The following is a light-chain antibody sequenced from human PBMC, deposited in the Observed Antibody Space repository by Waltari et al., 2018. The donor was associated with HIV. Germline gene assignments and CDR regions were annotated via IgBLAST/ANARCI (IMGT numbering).Light chain of an antibody. J-gene: IGLJ1*01. V-gene: IGLV3-19*01. CDR3: NSRDTSGNHLEV. CDR2: GKN. Sequence: SSELTQDPAVSVALGQTVRITCPGDSLRSSYSSWYQQKPGQAPVLLIYGKNNRPSGSPDRFSGSSSGNTASLTITGAQAEDEADYYCNSRDTSGNHLEVFGTGTKVTVL. CDR1: SLRSSY.